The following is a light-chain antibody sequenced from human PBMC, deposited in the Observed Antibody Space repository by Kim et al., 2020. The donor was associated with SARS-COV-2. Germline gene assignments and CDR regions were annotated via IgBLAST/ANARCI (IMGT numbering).Light chain of an antibody. CDR3: QQYGSSRGT. J-gene: IGKJ1*01. CDR1: HSIGSSY. V-gene: IGKV3-20*01. CDR2: STS. Sequence: SPGERPTPPCRASHSIGSSYLAWYQQKPGQAPRLVIYSTSNRATGIPDRFSGSGSGTDFTLTINRLEPEDFAVYYCQQYGSSRGTFGQGTKVDIK.